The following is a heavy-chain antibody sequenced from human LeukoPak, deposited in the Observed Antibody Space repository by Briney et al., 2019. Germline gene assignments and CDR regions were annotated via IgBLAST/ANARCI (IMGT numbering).Heavy chain of an antibody. CDR3: ARGVVVVAATDY. Sequence: AASVKVSCKASGYTFTTYAMYWVRQAPGQRLEWMGWINTGNGNTKYSQKFQGRVTITRDTSASTAYMELSSLRSEDTAVYYCARGVVVVAATDYWGQGTLVTVSS. V-gene: IGHV1-3*04. CDR1: GYTFTTYA. J-gene: IGHJ4*02. CDR2: INTGNGNT. D-gene: IGHD2-15*01.